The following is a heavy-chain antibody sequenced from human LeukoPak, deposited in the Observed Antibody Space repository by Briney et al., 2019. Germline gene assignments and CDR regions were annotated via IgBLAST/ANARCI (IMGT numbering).Heavy chain of an antibody. J-gene: IGHJ4*02. D-gene: IGHD6-13*01. V-gene: IGHV3-23*01. CDR2: ISGSGGST. CDR1: GFTFSSYG. Sequence: GGSLRPSCAASGFTFSSYGMTWVRQAPGRGLEWVSTISGSGGSTYYADSVKGRFTISRDYSKNTLYLQMNSLRAEDTAVYYCARDGKSIAAAGSFDYWGQGTLVTVSS. CDR3: ARDGKSIAAAGSFDY.